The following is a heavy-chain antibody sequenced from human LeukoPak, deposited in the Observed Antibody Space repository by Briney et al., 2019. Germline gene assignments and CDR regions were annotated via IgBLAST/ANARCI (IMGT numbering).Heavy chain of an antibody. CDR1: GGTFSSYT. CDR2: IIPILGIA. CDR3: ARDARVSSTSRGHSFDP. Sequence: ASVKVSCKASGGTFSSYTISWVRQAPGQGLEWMGRIIPILGIANYAQKFQGRVTITADKSTSTAYMELSSLRSEDTAVYYCARDARVSSTSRGHSFDPWGQGTLVTVSS. D-gene: IGHD2-2*01. V-gene: IGHV1-69*04. J-gene: IGHJ5*02.